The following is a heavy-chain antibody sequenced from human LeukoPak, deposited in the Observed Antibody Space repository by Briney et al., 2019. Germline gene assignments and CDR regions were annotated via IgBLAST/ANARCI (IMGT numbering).Heavy chain of an antibody. V-gene: IGHV4-59*12. J-gene: IGHJ4*02. CDR2: IYNSGST. CDR1: GDSISSYY. Sequence: SETLSLTCTVSGDSISSYYWSWIRQPPGKGLEWIGYIYNSGSTYYNPSLKSRVTISVDRSKNQFSLKLSSVTAADTAVYYCARSAQGMVRGQVDYWGQGTLVTVSS. CDR3: ARSAQGMVRGQVDY. D-gene: IGHD3-10*01.